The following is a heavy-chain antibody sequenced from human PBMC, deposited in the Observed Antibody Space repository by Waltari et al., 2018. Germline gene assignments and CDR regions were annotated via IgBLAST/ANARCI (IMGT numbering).Heavy chain of an antibody. CDR1: G. CDR3: ARDRGRGLYLDS. V-gene: IGHV4-4*02. J-gene: IGHJ4*02. CDR2: VHRTGKT. D-gene: IGHD2-15*01. Sequence: GWSGVRQSPAKGLEWIGQVHRTGKTNYNPSFEGRSMISLDTSINEVSLKVFSATAADTAVYYCARDRGRGLYLDSWGQGTLVTVSP.